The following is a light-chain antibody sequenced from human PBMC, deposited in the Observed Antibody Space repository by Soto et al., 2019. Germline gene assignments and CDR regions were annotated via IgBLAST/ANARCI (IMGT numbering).Light chain of an antibody. CDR1: QSISSW. Sequence: DIQMTQSPSTLSASVGDRVTITCRASQSISSWLAWYQQKPGKAPKLLIYDASSLESGVPSRFSGSGSGTEFTLTISSLQSEDFAVYYCQQYNYWPPQRAFGQGTKVDI. J-gene: IGKJ1*01. CDR3: QQYNYWPPQRA. CDR2: DAS. V-gene: IGKV1-5*01.